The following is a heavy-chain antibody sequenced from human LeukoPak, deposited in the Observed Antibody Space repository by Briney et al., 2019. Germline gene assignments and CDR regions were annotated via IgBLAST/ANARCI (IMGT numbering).Heavy chain of an antibody. Sequence: GALVKVSCKASGYTFTSYGISWVRQAPGQGLEWMGWISAYNGNTNYAQKLQGRVTMTTDTSTSTAYMELRSLRSDDTAVYYCARWNYYDSSGYFADYWGQGTLVTVSS. CDR1: GYTFTSYG. D-gene: IGHD3-22*01. CDR3: ARWNYYDSSGYFADY. V-gene: IGHV1-18*01. CDR2: ISAYNGNT. J-gene: IGHJ4*02.